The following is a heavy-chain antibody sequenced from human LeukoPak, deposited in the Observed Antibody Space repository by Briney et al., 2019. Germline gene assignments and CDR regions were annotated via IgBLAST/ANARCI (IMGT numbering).Heavy chain of an antibody. CDR3: ARVVYSHYWPEGMDV. CDR1: GDSISSYY. V-gene: IGHV4-59*01. D-gene: IGHD4-11*01. Sequence: SETLSLTCAVPGDSISSYYWSWIRQPPGKGLEWIGYIYNSETTNYNPSLESRVTISEDTSKNQFSLMLTSVTAADTAVYYCARVVYSHYWPEGMDVWGQGTTVTVSS. J-gene: IGHJ6*02. CDR2: IYNSETT.